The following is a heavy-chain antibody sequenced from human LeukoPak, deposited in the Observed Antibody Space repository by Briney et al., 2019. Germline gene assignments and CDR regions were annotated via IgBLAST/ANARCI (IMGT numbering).Heavy chain of an antibody. CDR1: GFTFSTYW. J-gene: IGHJ4*02. Sequence: QSGGSLRLSCAASGFTFSTYWMSWVRQAPRKGLEWVANIKRDGSEKYYVDSVKGRFTISRDNAKNSLYLQINSLRAEDTAVYYCASEGWAERYFDFWGQGTLVTVSS. V-gene: IGHV3-7*01. D-gene: IGHD6-19*01. CDR3: ASEGWAERYFDF. CDR2: IKRDGSEK.